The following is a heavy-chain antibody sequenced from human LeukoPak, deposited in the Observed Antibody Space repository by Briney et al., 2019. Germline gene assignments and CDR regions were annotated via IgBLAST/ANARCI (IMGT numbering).Heavy chain of an antibody. CDR3: ARVGFRGRWLQLSLVY. CDR2: INPNDGAT. J-gene: IGHJ4*02. V-gene: IGHV1-46*04. CDR1: GYTFTMYY. D-gene: IGHD5-24*01. Sequence: ASVKVSCMASGYTFTMYYIHWVRQAPGQGLEWMGVINPNDGATTYAQRLQGRVTMTRDMSTTTVYMDLRSLRSEDTAVYYCARVGFRGRWLQLSLVYWGQGTLVTVS.